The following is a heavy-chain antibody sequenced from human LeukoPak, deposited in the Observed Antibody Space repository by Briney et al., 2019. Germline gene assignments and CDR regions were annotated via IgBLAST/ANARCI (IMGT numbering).Heavy chain of an antibody. J-gene: IGHJ6*03. Sequence: GGSLRLSCAASGFTFSNYAMNWVRQAPGKGLEWVAFIRYDGSNKYYADSVKGRFTISRDNAKNSLYLQMNSLTAEDTAVYYCARVLPAPVDYYYMDVWGKGTTVTVSS. CDR1: GFTFSNYA. D-gene: IGHD2-2*01. CDR2: IRYDGSNK. V-gene: IGHV3-30*02. CDR3: ARVLPAPVDYYYMDV.